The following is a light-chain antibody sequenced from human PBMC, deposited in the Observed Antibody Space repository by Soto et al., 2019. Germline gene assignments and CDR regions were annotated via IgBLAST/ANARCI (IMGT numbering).Light chain of an antibody. V-gene: IGKV1-39*01. CDR2: AAS. Sequence: DIQMTQSPSSLSASVGDRVTITCRASQSISTYLNWYKQEPGKAPKLLIYAASTLQSGVPSRFSGSGSGTDFTLTISSLQPEDFATYYCQQSYTALSITFGQGTRLEVK. J-gene: IGKJ5*01. CDR3: QQSYTALSIT. CDR1: QSISTY.